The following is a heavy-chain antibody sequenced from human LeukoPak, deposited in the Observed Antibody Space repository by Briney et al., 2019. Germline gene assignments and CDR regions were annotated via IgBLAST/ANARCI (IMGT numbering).Heavy chain of an antibody. CDR3: ARGQYSSGWSH. CDR2: INHSGST. D-gene: IGHD6-19*01. J-gene: IGHJ4*02. Sequence: KPSETLSLTCAVYGGSFSGYYWSWIRQPPGKGLEWIGEINHSGSTNYNPSLKSRVTISVDTSKNQFSLKLSSVTAADTAVYYCARGQYSSGWSHWGQGTLVTVSS. V-gene: IGHV4-34*01. CDR1: GGSFSGYY.